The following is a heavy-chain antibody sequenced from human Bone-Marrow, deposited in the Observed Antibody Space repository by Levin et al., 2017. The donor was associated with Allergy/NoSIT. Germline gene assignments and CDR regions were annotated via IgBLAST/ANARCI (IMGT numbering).Heavy chain of an antibody. J-gene: IGHJ4*02. CDR3: ARGQWLVRWRAFDY. V-gene: IGHV4-34*01. D-gene: IGHD6-19*01. Sequence: SETLSLTCAVYGGSFSGYYWSWIRQPPGKGLEWIGEINHSGSTNYNPSLKSRVTISVDTSKNQFSLKLSSVTAADTAVYYCARGQWLVRWRAFDYWGQGTLVTVSS. CDR1: GGSFSGYY. CDR2: INHSGST.